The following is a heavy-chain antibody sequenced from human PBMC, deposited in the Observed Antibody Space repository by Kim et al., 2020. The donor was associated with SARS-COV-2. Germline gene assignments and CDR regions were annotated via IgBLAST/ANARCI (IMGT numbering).Heavy chain of an antibody. J-gene: IGHJ6*02. CDR2: ISYDGSNK. Sequence: GGSLRLSCAASGFTVSSYGMHWVRQAPGKGLEWVAVISYDGSNKYYADSVKGRFTISRDNSKNTLYLQMNSLRAEDTAVYYCAKEDYDILTGYWHYGPDYYYGMDVWGQGTTVTVSS. CDR1: GFTVSSYG. D-gene: IGHD3-9*01. CDR3: AKEDYDILTGYWHYGPDYYYGMDV. V-gene: IGHV3-30*18.